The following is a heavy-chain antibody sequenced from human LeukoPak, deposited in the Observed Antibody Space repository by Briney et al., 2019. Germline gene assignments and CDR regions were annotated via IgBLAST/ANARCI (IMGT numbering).Heavy chain of an antibody. CDR1: GGFISSGSYY. CDR2: IYTSGST. V-gene: IGHV4-61*02. CDR3: ARDDRWGGDTFNI. J-gene: IGHJ3*02. Sequence: SGTLSLTRTHSGGFISSGSYYSTWIRQPAGKGLEWIGRIYTSGSTNYNPSLKSRVTISVDTSKNQFSLKLSTVTAADTAVYICARDDRWGGDTFNIWGQGTVVTVSS. D-gene: IGHD3-16*01.